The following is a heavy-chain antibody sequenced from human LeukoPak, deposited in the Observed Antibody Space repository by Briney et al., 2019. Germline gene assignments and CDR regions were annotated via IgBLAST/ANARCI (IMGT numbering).Heavy chain of an antibody. D-gene: IGHD6-6*01. J-gene: IGHJ4*02. V-gene: IGHV1-69*13. CDR3: ARLPRGMSSSKYFAS. Sequence: SVKVSCKASGGTFSSYAISWVRQAPGQGLEWMGGIIPIFGTANYAQKFQGRVTITADESTSSAYMELSSLRSEDTAVYYCARLPRGMSSSKYFASGGQGPLVTVSS. CDR1: GGTFSSYA. CDR2: IIPIFGTA.